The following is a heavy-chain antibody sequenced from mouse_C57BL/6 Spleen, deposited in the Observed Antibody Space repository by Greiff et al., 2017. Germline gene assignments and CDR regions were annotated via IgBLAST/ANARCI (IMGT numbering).Heavy chain of an antibody. D-gene: IGHD1-1*01. V-gene: IGHV5-4*03. J-gene: IGHJ2*01. CDR2: ISDGGSYT. CDR1: GFTFSSYA. Sequence: EVKLMESGGGLVKPGGSLKLSCAASGFTFSSYAMSWVRQTPEKRLEWVATISDGGSYTYYPDNVKGRFTISRDNAKNNLYLQMSHLKSEDTAMYYCARITTVVGDWGKGTTLTVSS. CDR3: ARITTVVGD.